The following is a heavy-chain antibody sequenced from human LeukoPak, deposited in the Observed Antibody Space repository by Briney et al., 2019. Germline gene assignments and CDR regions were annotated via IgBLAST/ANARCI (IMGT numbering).Heavy chain of an antibody. CDR2: INHSGST. CDR1: GGSITPYY. V-gene: IGHV4-34*01. J-gene: IGHJ4*02. D-gene: IGHD2-2*01. Sequence: PSETLSLTCTVSGGSITPYYWGWIRQPPGKGLEWIGEINHSGSTNYNPSLKSRVTISVDTSKNQFSLKLSSVTAADTAVYYCARRLSSHWGQGTLVTVSS. CDR3: ARRLSSH.